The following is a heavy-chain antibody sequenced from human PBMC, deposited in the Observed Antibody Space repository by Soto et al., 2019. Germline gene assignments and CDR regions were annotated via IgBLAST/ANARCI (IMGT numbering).Heavy chain of an antibody. J-gene: IGHJ4*02. CDR3: AIGVAAQPAFFDY. V-gene: IGHV3-23*01. CDR2: ISGSGGST. D-gene: IGHD6-6*01. CDR1: GFTFSSYA. Sequence: GGSLRLSCAASGFTFSSYAMSWVRQAPGKGLEWVSGISGSGGSTYYADSVKGRFTISRDNSKNTLYLQMNSLRAEDMAVYYCAIGVAAQPAFFDYWGQGTLVTVSS.